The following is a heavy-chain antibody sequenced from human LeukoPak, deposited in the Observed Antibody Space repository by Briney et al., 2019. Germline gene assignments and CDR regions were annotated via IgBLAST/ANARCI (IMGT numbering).Heavy chain of an antibody. V-gene: IGHV1-18*01. D-gene: IGHD6-19*01. CDR3: ARGYSSGWYVGWFDP. Sequence: ASVKVSCKASGYTFTSYGISWVRQAPGRGLEWMGWISAYNGNTNYAQKLQGRVTMTTDTSTSTAYMELRSLRSDDTAVYYCARGYSSGWYVGWFDPWGQGTLVTVSS. CDR1: GYTFTSYG. J-gene: IGHJ5*02. CDR2: ISAYNGNT.